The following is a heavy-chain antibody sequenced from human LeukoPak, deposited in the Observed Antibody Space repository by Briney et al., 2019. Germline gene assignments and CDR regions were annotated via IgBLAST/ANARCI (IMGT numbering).Heavy chain of an antibody. J-gene: IGHJ3*02. V-gene: IGHV4-39*07. CDR1: GGSISSSSYY. Sequence: PSETLSLTCTVSGGSISSSSYYWGWIRQPPGKGLEWIGRIYYSGSTYYNPSLKSRVTISVDTSKNQFSLKLSSVTAADTAVYYCARSHNHYDFWSGYYTNDAFDIWGQGTMVTVSS. D-gene: IGHD3-3*01. CDR2: IYYSGST. CDR3: ARSHNHYDFWSGYYTNDAFDI.